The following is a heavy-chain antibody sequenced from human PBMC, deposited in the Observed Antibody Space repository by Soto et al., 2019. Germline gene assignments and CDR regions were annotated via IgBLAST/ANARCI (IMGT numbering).Heavy chain of an antibody. CDR1: GGSFSDDY. CDR2: INHSETS. V-gene: IGHV4-34*01. Sequence: QVQLQQWGAGLLKPSETLSLTCAVYGGSFSDDYWSWIRQPPGKGLEWIGDINHSETSNYNPCLKSRVSISVDTSKNHFSLKLSSVPAADTAVYYCEKNFDYCGQGTLVTVSS. CDR3: EKNFDY. J-gene: IGHJ4*02.